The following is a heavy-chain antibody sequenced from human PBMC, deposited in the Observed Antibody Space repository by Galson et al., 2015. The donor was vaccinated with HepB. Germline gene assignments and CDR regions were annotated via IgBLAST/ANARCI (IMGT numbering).Heavy chain of an antibody. CDR1: GFTFSSYS. Sequence: SLRLSCAASGFTFSSYSMNWVRQAPGKGLEWVSSISSSSSYIYYADSVKGRFTISRDNAKNSLYLPMNSLRAEDTAVYYCAREKIWSTIYPSSLDYWGQGTLVTVSS. V-gene: IGHV3-21*01. J-gene: IGHJ4*02. CDR2: ISSSSSYI. CDR3: AREKIWSTIYPSSLDY. D-gene: IGHD3-9*01.